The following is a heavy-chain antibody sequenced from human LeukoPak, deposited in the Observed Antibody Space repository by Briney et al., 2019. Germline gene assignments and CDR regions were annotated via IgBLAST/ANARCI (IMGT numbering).Heavy chain of an antibody. J-gene: IGHJ4*02. D-gene: IGHD6-19*01. CDR3: ARGYSSGWYGDYFDY. CDR2: IYYSGST. V-gene: IGHV4-61*08. CDR1: GGSISSGDYY. Sequence: SETLSLTCTVSGGSISSGDYYWSWIRQPPGKGLEWIGYIYYSGSTNYNPSLKSRVTISVDTSKNQFSLKLSSVTAADTAVYYCARGYSSGWYGDYFDYWGQGTLVTVSS.